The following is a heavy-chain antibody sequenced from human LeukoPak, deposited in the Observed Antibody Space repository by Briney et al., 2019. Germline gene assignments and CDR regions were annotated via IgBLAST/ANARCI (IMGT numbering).Heavy chain of an antibody. J-gene: IGHJ1*01. CDR2: ISYDGSNK. Sequence: PGGSLRLSCAASGFTFSSYAMHWVRQAPGKGLEWVAVISYDGSNKYYADSVKGRFIISRDNSKNTLYLQMNSLRAEDTAVYYCGRDWGTTGTTGGYFQDWGQGTLVTVSS. V-gene: IGHV3-30*04. CDR1: GFTFSSYA. D-gene: IGHD1-1*01. CDR3: GRDWGTTGTTGGYFQD.